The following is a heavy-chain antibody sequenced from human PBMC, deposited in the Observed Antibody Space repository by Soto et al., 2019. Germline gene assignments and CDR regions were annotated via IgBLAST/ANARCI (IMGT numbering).Heavy chain of an antibody. CDR3: ATSISYFGYFDN. D-gene: IGHD3-22*01. J-gene: IGHJ4*02. V-gene: IGHV3-23*01. CDR2: ISGVDTST. Sequence: EVQMLESGGGLVQPGGSLRLSCAASGFTFSIYAMSWVRQAPGKGLEWVSGISGVDTSTYYGDSVKGRFTISRDNSKNTLYLQMNSLRAEDTALYYCATSISYFGYFDNWGQGTLVTVSS. CDR1: GFTFSIYA.